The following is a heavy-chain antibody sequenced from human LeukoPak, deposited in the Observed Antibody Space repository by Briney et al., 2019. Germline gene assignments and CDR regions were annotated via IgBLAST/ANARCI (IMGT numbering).Heavy chain of an antibody. D-gene: IGHD2-2*02. V-gene: IGHV4-59*01. J-gene: IGHJ4*02. Sequence: SETLSLTCTVSGGSISSYYWSWIRQPPGKGLEWIGYIYYSGSTNYNPSLKSRVTISVGTSKNQFSLKLSSVTAADTAVYYCARGTYCSSTSCYTSCFDYWGQGTLVTVSS. CDR3: ARGTYCSSTSCYTSCFDY. CDR1: GGSISSYY. CDR2: IYYSGST.